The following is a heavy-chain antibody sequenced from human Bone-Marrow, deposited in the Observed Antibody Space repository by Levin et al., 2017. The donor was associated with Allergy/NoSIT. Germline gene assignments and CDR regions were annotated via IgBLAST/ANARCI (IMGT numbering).Heavy chain of an antibody. CDR3: AKNLRQGYSSGSYYFDY. CDR1: GFTFSSYA. J-gene: IGHJ4*02. CDR2: MSGSGVST. D-gene: IGHD5-18*01. V-gene: IGHV3-23*01. Sequence: GGSLRLSCAASGFTFSSYAMSWVRQAPGKGLEWVSAMSGSGVSTHYADSVKGRFTISRDNSKNTLYLQMNSLRAEDTAVYYCAKNLRQGYSSGSYYFDYWGQGTLVTVSS.